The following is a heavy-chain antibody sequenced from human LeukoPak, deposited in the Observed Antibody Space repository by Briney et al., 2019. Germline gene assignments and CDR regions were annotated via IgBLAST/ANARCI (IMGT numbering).Heavy chain of an antibody. CDR3: ARDQTRLRLVAYYYYYMDV. D-gene: IGHD5-12*01. J-gene: IGHJ6*03. CDR1: GFTFSSYC. CDR2: IKQDGSEK. V-gene: IGHV3-7*01. Sequence: GGSLRLSCAASGFTFSSYCMIWVRQAPEKALEGLANIKQDGSEKYYVDSVKGRFTISRDNAKNSLYLQMNSLSAEDTAVYYCARDQTRLRLVAYYYYYMDVWGKGTTVTVSS.